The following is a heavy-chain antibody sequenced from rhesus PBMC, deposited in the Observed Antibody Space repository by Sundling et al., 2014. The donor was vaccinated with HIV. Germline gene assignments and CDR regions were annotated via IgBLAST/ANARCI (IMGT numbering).Heavy chain of an antibody. Sequence: QVQLQESGPGLVKPSETLSLTCAVSGYSISSGYGWSWIRQPPGKGLEWIGYIGGSSGSTNYNPSLKSRVTISKDTSKNQFSLKLSSVTAADTAVYYCARGYRGFDYWGQGVLVTVSS. CDR1: GYSISSGYG. CDR3: ARGYRGFDY. CDR2: IGGSSGST. D-gene: IGHD1-1-1*01. J-gene: IGHJ4*01. V-gene: IGHV4-127*01.